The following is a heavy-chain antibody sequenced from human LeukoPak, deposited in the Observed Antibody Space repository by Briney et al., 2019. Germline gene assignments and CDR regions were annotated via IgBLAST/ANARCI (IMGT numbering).Heavy chain of an antibody. J-gene: IGHJ4*02. CDR1: GFTFSSYE. V-gene: IGHV3-48*03. CDR2: ISSSGSTI. Sequence: GGSLRLSCAASGFTFSSYEMNWVRQAPGKGLEWVSYISSSGSTIYYADSVKGRFTISRDNAKNSLYLQMNSLRAEDTAVYYCARGGIQLWLFPLDYWGQGTLVTVSS. CDR3: ARGGIQLWLFPLDY. D-gene: IGHD5-18*01.